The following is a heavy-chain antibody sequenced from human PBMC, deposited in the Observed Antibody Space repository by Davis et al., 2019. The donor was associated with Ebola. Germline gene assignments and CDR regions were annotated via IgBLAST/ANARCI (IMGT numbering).Heavy chain of an antibody. CDR3: ARVYASGVVIRRVGRYYGMDV. Sequence: AASVKVSCKASGYTLTSYDINWVRQATGQGLEWMGWMNPNSGNTGYAQKFQGRVTMTRNTSISTAYMELSSLRSEDTAVYYCARVYASGVVIRRVGRYYGMDVWGQGTTVTVSS. CDR2: MNPNSGNT. CDR1: GYTLTSYD. D-gene: IGHD3-3*01. V-gene: IGHV1-8*01. J-gene: IGHJ6*02.